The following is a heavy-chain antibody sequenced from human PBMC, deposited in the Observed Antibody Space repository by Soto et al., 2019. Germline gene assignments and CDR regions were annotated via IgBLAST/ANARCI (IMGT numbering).Heavy chain of an antibody. V-gene: IGHV3-49*03. CDR2: IRSKAYGGTT. CDR3: TRDSDHTPPLY. CDR1: GFTFGDYA. J-gene: IGHJ4*02. Sequence: GGSLRLSCTASGFTFGDYAMSWFRQAPGKGLEWVGFIRSKAYGGTTEYAASVKGRFTISRDDSKSIAYLQMNSLKTEDTAVYYCTRDSDHTPPLYWGQGTLVTVSS. D-gene: IGHD2-15*01.